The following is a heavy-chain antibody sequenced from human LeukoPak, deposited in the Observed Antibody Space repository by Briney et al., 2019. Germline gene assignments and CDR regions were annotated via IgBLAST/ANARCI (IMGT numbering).Heavy chain of an antibody. V-gene: IGHV4-38-2*02. CDR2: IYHSGST. Sequence: PSETLSLTCTVSGYSISSGYYWGWIRQPPGKGLEWIGSIYHSGSTYYNPSLKSRVTISVDTSKNQFSLKLSSVTAADTAVYYCARPRGYYREFDYWGQGTLVTVSS. CDR1: GYSISSGYY. CDR3: ARPRGYYREFDY. D-gene: IGHD3-22*01. J-gene: IGHJ4*02.